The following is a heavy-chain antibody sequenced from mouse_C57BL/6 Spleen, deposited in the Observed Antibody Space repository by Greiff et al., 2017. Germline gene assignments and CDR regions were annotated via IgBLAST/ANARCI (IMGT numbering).Heavy chain of an antibody. J-gene: IGHJ2*01. D-gene: IGHD1-1*01. CDR3: AIYGSRSFDY. Sequence: DVKLVESGGDLVKPGGSLKFSCAASGFTFSSYGMSWVRQTPDKRLEWVATISSGGSYTYYPDSVKGRFTISRDNAKNTLYLQMSSLKSEDTAMYYCAIYGSRSFDYWGQGTTLTVSS. V-gene: IGHV5-6*02. CDR2: ISSGGSYT. CDR1: GFTFSSYG.